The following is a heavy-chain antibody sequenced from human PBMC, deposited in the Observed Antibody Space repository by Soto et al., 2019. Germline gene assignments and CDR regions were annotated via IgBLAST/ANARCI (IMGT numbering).Heavy chain of an antibody. D-gene: IGHD1-26*01. J-gene: IGHJ1*01. Sequence: PGESLKIPCKGSGCSFTSYWIGWVRQMPGKGLEWMGIIYPDDSDTGYSPSFQGQVTISADKSISTAYLQWSSLKASDTAMYYCARAESGSYYIQHWGQGTLVTVSS. V-gene: IGHV5-51*01. CDR3: ARAESGSYYIQH. CDR1: GCSFTSYW. CDR2: IYPDDSDT.